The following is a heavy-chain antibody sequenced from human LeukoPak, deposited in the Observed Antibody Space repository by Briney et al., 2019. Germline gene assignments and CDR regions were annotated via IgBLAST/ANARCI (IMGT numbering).Heavy chain of an antibody. CDR2: ISGSGGSP. Sequence: GGSLRLSCAASGFTVSSNYMSWVRQAPGKGLEWVSVISGSGGSPYYADSVKGRFTISRDNSKNTLYLQMNSLRAEDTAVYYCAKDHVLLWFGELEDWFDSWGQGTLVTVSS. CDR1: GFTVSSNY. V-gene: IGHV3-23*01. CDR3: AKDHVLLWFGELEDWFDS. J-gene: IGHJ5*01. D-gene: IGHD3-10*01.